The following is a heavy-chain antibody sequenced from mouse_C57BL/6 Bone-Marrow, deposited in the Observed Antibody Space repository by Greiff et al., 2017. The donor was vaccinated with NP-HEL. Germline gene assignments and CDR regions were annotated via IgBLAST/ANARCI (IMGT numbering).Heavy chain of an antibody. CDR2: ISSGSSTF. CDR3: ARTPYDYEGTWFAY. D-gene: IGHD2-4*01. Sequence: EVKLVESGGGLVKPGGSLKLSCAASGFTFSDYGMHWVRQAPEKGLEWVAYISSGSSTFYYADTVKGRFTISSDNAKNTLFLQMTSLRSEDTAMYYCARTPYDYEGTWFAYWGQGTLVTVSA. CDR1: GFTFSDYG. V-gene: IGHV5-17*01. J-gene: IGHJ3*01.